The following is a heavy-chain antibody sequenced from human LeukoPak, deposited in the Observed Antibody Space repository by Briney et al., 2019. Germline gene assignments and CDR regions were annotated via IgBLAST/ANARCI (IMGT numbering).Heavy chain of an antibody. J-gene: IGHJ4*02. D-gene: IGHD1-1*01. Sequence: GGSLRLSCAASGFTFSDYYMSWIRQAPGKGLEWVSYISSSGGAIYYADSVKGRFIISRDDAENSLYLQLNSLRVEDTAVYYCTRGRRTNEYWGQGTLVTVSS. CDR3: TRGRRTNEY. CDR1: GFTFSDYY. CDR2: ISSSGGAI. V-gene: IGHV3-11*04.